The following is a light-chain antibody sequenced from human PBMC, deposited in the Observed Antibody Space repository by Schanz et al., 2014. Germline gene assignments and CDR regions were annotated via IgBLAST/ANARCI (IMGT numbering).Light chain of an antibody. CDR2: GTS. Sequence: EVVMTQSPATLSVSPGERATLSCRASQSVSSNLAWYQQKPGQAPRLLIYGTSTRATGVPARFSGSGSGTEFTLTISSLQPEDYATYYCQQGSTTPPSFGQGTRVDIK. CDR3: QQGSTTPPS. V-gene: IGKV3-15*01. J-gene: IGKJ1*01. CDR1: QSVSSN.